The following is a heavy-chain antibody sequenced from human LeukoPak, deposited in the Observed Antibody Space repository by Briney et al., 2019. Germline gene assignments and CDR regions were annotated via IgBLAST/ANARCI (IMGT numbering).Heavy chain of an antibody. Sequence: PGRSLRLSCAASGFTFSSYGMHWVRQAPGKGLEWVAVISYDGSNKYYADSVKGRFTISRDNYKNTLYLHMNSLRAEDTAVYYCAKCEDSGSYSYYYMDVWGKGTTVTVSS. J-gene: IGHJ6*03. D-gene: IGHD1-26*01. CDR3: AKCEDSGSYSYYYMDV. CDR2: ISYDGSNK. V-gene: IGHV3-30*18. CDR1: GFTFSSYG.